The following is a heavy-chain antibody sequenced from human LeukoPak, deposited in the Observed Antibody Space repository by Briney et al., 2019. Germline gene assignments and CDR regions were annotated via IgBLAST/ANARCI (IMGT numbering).Heavy chain of an antibody. CDR3: ARRAAYGIDS. CDR1: GGSISTYF. J-gene: IGHJ4*02. CDR2: IYYSGTT. V-gene: IGHV4-59*01. Sequence: PSETLSPTCTVSGGSISTYFWTWIRKPPGKRLERIGYIYYSGTTNYNPSLKSRVTMSLDTSKKQFSLKLSSVTAADTAVYYCARRAAYGIDSWGQGTLVTVSS. D-gene: IGHD4-17*01.